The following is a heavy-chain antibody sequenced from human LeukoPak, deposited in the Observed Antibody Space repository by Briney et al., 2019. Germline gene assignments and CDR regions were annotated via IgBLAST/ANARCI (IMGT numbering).Heavy chain of an antibody. D-gene: IGHD3-16*01. J-gene: IGHJ4*02. CDR1: GGSISSGDYY. V-gene: IGHV4-30-4*01. Sequence: SETLSLTCTVSGGSISSGDYYWSWLRQPPGKGLEWIGYIYYSGSTYYNPSLKSRVTISVDTSKNQFSLKLSSVTAADTAVYYCARVGDYALKDWGQGTLVTVSS. CDR2: IYYSGST. CDR3: ARVGDYALKD.